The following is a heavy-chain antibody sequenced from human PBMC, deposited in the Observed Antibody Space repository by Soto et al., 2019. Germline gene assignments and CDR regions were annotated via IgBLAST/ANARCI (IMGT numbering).Heavy chain of an antibody. Sequence: PSETLSLTCSVSGDSISTDYYYWSWVRQPPGKGLEWIGYIYYTGKTPYTPSLESRITISVDTSKKQFSLNLGSVSAADTAVYFCARDSSNSPDYFDYWGQGTLVTVSS. V-gene: IGHV4-30-4*01. CDR3: ARDSSNSPDYFDY. J-gene: IGHJ4*02. CDR1: GDSISTDYYY. D-gene: IGHD2-15*01. CDR2: IYYTGKT.